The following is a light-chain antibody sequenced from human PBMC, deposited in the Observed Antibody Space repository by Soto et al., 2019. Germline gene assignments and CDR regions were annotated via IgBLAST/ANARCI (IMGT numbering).Light chain of an antibody. Sequence: QSPLTQPASVSGSPGQSITISCTGTSSDVGTYNYVSWYQHHPGKAPKLIIYEVSNRPSGVSNRFSGSKSGSTASLTISGLQAEDEADYHCTSYTRDTALVFGTGTKATVL. V-gene: IGLV2-14*01. J-gene: IGLJ1*01. CDR1: SSDVGTYNY. CDR3: TSYTRDTALV. CDR2: EVS.